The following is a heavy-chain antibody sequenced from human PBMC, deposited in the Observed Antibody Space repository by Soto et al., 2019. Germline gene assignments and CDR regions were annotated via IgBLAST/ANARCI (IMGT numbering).Heavy chain of an antibody. CDR1: GFTFSSYA. CDR2: ISGSGGST. CDR3: AKSATTVTTVYYYGMDV. Sequence: EVQLLESGGGLVQPGGSLRLSCAASGFTFSSYAMSWVRQAPGKGLEWVSAISGSGGSTYYADSVKGRFTISRDNSKNTLYLQMNSLRAEDTAVYYCAKSATTVTTVYYYGMDVWGQGTTVTVSS. V-gene: IGHV3-23*01. J-gene: IGHJ6*02. D-gene: IGHD4-17*01.